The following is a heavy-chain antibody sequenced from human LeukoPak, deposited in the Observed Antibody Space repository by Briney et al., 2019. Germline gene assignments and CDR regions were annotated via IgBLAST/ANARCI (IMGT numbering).Heavy chain of an antibody. CDR3: ARHLGWCNNTSGCDDESDAFDI. Sequence: GESLKISCKDSGYSFTNYWIGWVRQMPGKGLEWMGIIYPGDSDTRYSPSFQGQVTISVDKSISTAFLQWSSLKASDTAVYYCARHLGWCNNTSGCDDESDAFDIWGQGTMATVSS. CDR1: GYSFTNYW. CDR2: IYPGDSDT. V-gene: IGHV5-51*01. J-gene: IGHJ3*02. D-gene: IGHD2-2*01.